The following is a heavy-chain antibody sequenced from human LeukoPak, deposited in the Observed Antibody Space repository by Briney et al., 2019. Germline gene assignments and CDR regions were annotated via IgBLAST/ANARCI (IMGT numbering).Heavy chain of an antibody. CDR3: ARTLPQGDTGWFYYMDV. CDR2: IIPKFATG. V-gene: IGHV1-69*13. Sequence: SVKVSCKASGDTFSDSGITWVRQAPGQGLEWIGTIIPKFATGKYAQKFRGRVTITADETTSTSHMALSSLTSEDTAVYYCARTLPQGDTGWFYYMDVWGTGTTVTISS. D-gene: IGHD6-19*01. J-gene: IGHJ6*03. CDR1: GDTFSDSG.